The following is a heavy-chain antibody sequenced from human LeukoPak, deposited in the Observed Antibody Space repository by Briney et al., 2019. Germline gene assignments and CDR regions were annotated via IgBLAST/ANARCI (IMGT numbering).Heavy chain of an antibody. CDR3: VKDSNSGHYFTDVFDV. CDR2: ISSSGSST. V-gene: IGHV3-11*01. J-gene: IGHJ3*01. CDR1: GFPFSDYN. Sequence: GGSLRLSCAASGFPFSDYNMNWIRQAPGKGLEWFSYISSSGSSTDYADSVKGRFTISRDNAKNSLHLEMNSLRVDDTALYYCVKDSNSGHYFTDVFDVWGQGTMVTVSS. D-gene: IGHD3-3*01.